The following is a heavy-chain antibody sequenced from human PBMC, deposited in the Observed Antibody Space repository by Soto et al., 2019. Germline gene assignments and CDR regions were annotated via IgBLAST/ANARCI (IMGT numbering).Heavy chain of an antibody. CDR3: GRGDVDYYYGMDV. CDR1: GFTFSTYW. Sequence: GGSLRLSCAASGFTFSTYWMIWVRQAPGKGLEWVSVIYSGGSTYYADSVKGRFTISRDNSKNTLYLQMNSLRAEDTAVYYCGRGDVDYYYGMDVWGQGTTVTVSS. J-gene: IGHJ6*02. V-gene: IGHV3-66*01. CDR2: IYSGGST. D-gene: IGHD3-10*02.